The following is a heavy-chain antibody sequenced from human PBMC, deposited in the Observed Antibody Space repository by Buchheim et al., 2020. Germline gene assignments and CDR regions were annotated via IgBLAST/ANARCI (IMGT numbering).Heavy chain of an antibody. CDR3: ARDGAATKYYGMDV. CDR1: GGSITSGSLY. CDR2: ISHTGTT. J-gene: IGHJ6*02. Sequence: QVQLQESGPGLVKPSQTLSLTCSVSGGSITSGSLYWHWIRQLPGKGLVWIGYISHTGTTFYSPSLKSRVTISIDTSTNQFSLHLNSVTAADTAVYYCARDGAATKYYGMDVWGQGT. D-gene: IGHD4-17*01. V-gene: IGHV4-31*03.